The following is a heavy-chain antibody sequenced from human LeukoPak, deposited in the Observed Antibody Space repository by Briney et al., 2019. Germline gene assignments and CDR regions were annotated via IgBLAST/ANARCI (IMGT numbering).Heavy chain of an antibody. J-gene: IGHJ4*02. V-gene: IGHV1-69*05. CDR1: GGTFSSYA. D-gene: IGHD5-12*01. CDR3: ARVTMATIYYFDY. Sequence: GASVKVSCKASGGTFSSYAINWVRQAPGQGLEWMGGIIPIFGTANYAQKFQGRVTITTDESTSTAYMELSSLRSEDTAVYYCARVTMATIYYFDYWGQGTLVTVSS. CDR2: IIPIFGTA.